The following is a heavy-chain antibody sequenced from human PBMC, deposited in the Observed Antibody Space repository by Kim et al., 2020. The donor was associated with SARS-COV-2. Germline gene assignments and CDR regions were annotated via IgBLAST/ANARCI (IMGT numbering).Heavy chain of an antibody. J-gene: IGHJ4*02. CDR1: GFTFSSYS. D-gene: IGHD2-21*02. CDR3: ARDRTEPVTAKYYFDY. V-gene: IGHV3-48*02. CDR2: ISSSSSTI. Sequence: GGSLRLSCAASGFTFSSYSMNWVRQAPGKGLEWVSYISSSSSTIYYADSVKGRFTISRDNAKNSLYLQMNSLRDEDTAVYYCARDRTEPVTAKYYFDYWGQGTLVTVSS.